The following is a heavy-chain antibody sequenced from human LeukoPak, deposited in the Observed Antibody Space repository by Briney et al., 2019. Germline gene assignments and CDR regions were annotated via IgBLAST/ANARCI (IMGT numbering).Heavy chain of an antibody. CDR3: ARGTTQIAAAGTSEYYFDY. D-gene: IGHD6-13*01. CDR1: GFTFISYA. Sequence: GGSLRLSCAASGFTFISYAMHWVRQAPGKGLEWVAVISYDGSNKYYADSVKGRFTISRDNSKNTLYLQMNSLRAEDTAVYYCARGTTQIAAAGTSEYYFDYWGQGTLVTVSS. CDR2: ISYDGSNK. J-gene: IGHJ4*02. V-gene: IGHV3-30*04.